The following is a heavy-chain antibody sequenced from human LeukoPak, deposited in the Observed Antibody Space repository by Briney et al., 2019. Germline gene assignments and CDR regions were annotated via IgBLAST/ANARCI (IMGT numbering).Heavy chain of an antibody. CDR1: GGSISSGGYY. Sequence: PSETLSLTCTVSGGSISSGGYYWSWIRQPPGKGLEWIGYIYHSGSTYYNPSLKSRVTISVDTSKNQFSLKLSSVTAADTAVYYCASDSSGYYYVGWGQGTLVTVSS. V-gene: IGHV4-30-2*01. CDR2: IYHSGST. CDR3: ASDSSGYYYVG. J-gene: IGHJ4*02. D-gene: IGHD3-22*01.